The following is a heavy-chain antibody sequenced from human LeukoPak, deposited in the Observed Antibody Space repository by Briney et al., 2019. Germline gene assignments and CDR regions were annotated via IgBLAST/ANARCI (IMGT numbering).Heavy chain of an antibody. CDR2: IYYSGST. CDR3: ARGVWEVVPAPNYYYYGMDV. CDR1: GGSISSYY. Sequence: SETLSLTCTVSGGSISSYYWSWIRQPPGKGLEWIGHIYYSGSTNYNPSLKSRVTISVDTSRNQFSLKLNSVTAADTAVYYCARGVWEVVPAPNYYYYGMDVWGQGTTVTVSS. V-gene: IGHV4-59*01. D-gene: IGHD2-2*01. J-gene: IGHJ6*02.